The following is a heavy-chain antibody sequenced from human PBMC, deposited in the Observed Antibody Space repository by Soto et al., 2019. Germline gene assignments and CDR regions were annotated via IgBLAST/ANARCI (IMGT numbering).Heavy chain of an antibody. Sequence: EVQLVESGGGLVKPGGSLRLSCAASGFTFSSYSMNWVRQAPGKGLEWVSSISTTSSFIYSADSVKGRFTISRDNAKNSLYLQMNSLRAEDTAVYYCEREGSLYVVSVSNCFDYWGQGTLVTVSS. V-gene: IGHV3-21*02. CDR3: EREGSLYVVSVSNCFDY. J-gene: IGHJ4*02. CDR1: GFTFSSYS. CDR2: ISTTSSFI. D-gene: IGHD3-16*01.